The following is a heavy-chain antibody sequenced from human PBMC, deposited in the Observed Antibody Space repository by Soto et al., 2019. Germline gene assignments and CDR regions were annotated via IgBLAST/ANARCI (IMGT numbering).Heavy chain of an antibody. CDR1: GFTFSDYY. V-gene: IGHV3-11*05. Sequence: QVQLVESGGGLVKPGGSLRLSCAASGFTFSDYYMSWIRQAPGKGLEWVSYISSSSSYTNYADSVKGRFTISRDNAKNSLDLQMNSLRAEDTAVYYCARRAGQDYYYGMDVWGQGTTVTVSS. J-gene: IGHJ6*02. D-gene: IGHD6-13*01. CDR2: ISSSSSYT. CDR3: ARRAGQDYYYGMDV.